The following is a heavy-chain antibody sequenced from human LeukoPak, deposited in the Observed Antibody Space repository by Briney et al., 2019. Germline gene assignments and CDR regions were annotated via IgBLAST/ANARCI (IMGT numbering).Heavy chain of an antibody. D-gene: IGHD3-22*01. CDR1: GGTFSSYA. V-gene: IGHV1-69*04. CDR2: IIPILGIA. CDR3: ARDYYYDSSGYYSTWHY. J-gene: IGHJ4*02. Sequence: GSSVKVSCEASGGTFSSYAISWVRQAPGQGLEWMGRIIPILGIANYAQKFQGRVTITADKSTSTAYMELSSLRSENTAVYYCARDYYYDSSGYYSTWHYWGQGTLVTVSS.